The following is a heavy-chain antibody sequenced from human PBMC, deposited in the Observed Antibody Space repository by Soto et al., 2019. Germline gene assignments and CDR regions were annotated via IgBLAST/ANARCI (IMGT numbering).Heavy chain of an antibody. CDR2: INPNSGGT. D-gene: IGHD3-22*01. J-gene: IGHJ4*02. Sequence: AASVKVSCKASGYTFTGYFMHWVRQAPGQGLEWMGWINPNSGGTNYAQKFQGRVTMTRDTSISTAYMELSRLRSDDTAVYYCARGRYYDRSPTPYFDYWGQGTLVTVSS. CDR1: GYTFTGYF. V-gene: IGHV1-2*02. CDR3: ARGRYYDRSPTPYFDY.